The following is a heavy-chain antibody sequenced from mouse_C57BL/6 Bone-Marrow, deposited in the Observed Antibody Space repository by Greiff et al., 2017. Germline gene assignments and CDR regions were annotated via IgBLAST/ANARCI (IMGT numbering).Heavy chain of an antibody. CDR1: GFTFSSYG. CDR3: ARREDYVDY. J-gene: IGHJ2*01. CDR2: ISSGGSYT. Sequence: EVQLVESGGDLVKPGGSLKLSCAASGFTFSSYGMSWVRQTPDKRLEWVATISSGGSYTYYPDSVKGRFTISRDNAKNTLYLQMSSLKSEDTAIYDCARREDYVDYWGQGTTLTVSS. V-gene: IGHV5-6*01.